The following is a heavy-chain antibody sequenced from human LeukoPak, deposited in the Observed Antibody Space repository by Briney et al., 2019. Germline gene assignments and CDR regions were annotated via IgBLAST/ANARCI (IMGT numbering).Heavy chain of an antibody. CDR2: IRYDGSNK. J-gene: IGHJ4*02. CDR1: GFTFSGYW. Sequence: GGSLRLSCAASGFTFSGYWMSWVRQAPGKGLEWVAFIRYDGSNKYYADSVKGRFTISRDNSKNTLYLQMNSLRAEDTAVYYCAKDPGSRKVVVVITHFDYWGQGTLVTVSS. D-gene: IGHD2-21*01. CDR3: AKDPGSRKVVVVITHFDY. V-gene: IGHV3-30*02.